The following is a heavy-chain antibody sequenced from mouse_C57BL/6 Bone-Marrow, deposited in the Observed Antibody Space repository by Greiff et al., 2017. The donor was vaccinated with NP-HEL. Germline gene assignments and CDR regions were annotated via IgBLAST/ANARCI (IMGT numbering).Heavy chain of an antibody. CDR2: ISDGGSYT. V-gene: IGHV5-4*01. CDR3: ARDVRRTWFAY. CDR1: GFTFSSYA. J-gene: IGHJ3*01. Sequence: EVKLVESGGGLVKPGGSLTLSCAASGFTFSSYAMSWVRQTPEKRLEWVATISDGGSYTYYPDNVKGRFTISRDNAKNNLYLQMSHLKSEDTAMYYCARDVRRTWFAYWGQGTLVTVSA.